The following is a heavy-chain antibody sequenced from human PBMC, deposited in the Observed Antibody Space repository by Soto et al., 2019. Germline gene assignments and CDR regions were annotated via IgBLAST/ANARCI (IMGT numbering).Heavy chain of an antibody. CDR3: AKGEYYDFWSGYSDGMDV. Sequence: PGGSLRLSCAASGFTFSSYAMSWVRQAPGKGLEWVSAISGSGGSTYYADSVKGRFTISRDNSKNTLYLQMNSLRAEDTAVYYCAKGEYYDFWSGYSDGMDVWGQGTTVTVSS. V-gene: IGHV3-23*01. CDR2: ISGSGGST. CDR1: GFTFSSYA. D-gene: IGHD3-3*01. J-gene: IGHJ6*02.